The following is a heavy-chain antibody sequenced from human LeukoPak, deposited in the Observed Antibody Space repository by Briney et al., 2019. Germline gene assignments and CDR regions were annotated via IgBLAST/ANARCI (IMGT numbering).Heavy chain of an antibody. J-gene: IGHJ4*02. Sequence: SQTLSLTCTVSGGSISSGDYYWSWIRQPPGKGLEWIGYIYYSGSTYYNPSHKSRVTISVDTSKNQFSLKLSSVTAADTAVYYCASWTTVSLNFDYWGQGTLVTVSS. V-gene: IGHV4-30-4*08. D-gene: IGHD4-11*01. CDR1: GGSISSGDYY. CDR2: IYYSGST. CDR3: ASWTTVSLNFDY.